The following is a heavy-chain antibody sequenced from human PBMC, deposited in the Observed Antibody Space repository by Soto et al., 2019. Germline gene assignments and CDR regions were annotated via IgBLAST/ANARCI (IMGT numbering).Heavy chain of an antibody. D-gene: IGHD3-22*01. J-gene: IGHJ1*01. Sequence: SVKVSCKASGGTFSSYAISWVRQAPGQGLEWMGGIIPIFGTANYAQKFQGRVTITADESTSTAYMELSSLRSEDTAVYYCARAFYYDSSGYQAEYFQHWGQGTLVTVS. CDR3: ARAFYYDSSGYQAEYFQH. CDR2: IIPIFGTA. CDR1: GGTFSSYA. V-gene: IGHV1-69*13.